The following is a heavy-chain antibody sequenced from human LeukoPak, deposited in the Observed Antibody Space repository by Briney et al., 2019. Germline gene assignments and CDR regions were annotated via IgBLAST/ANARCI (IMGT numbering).Heavy chain of an antibody. Sequence: PGGSLSLSCAAPGFTVSSTYMGWARRAPGKGLEWVSVIYSGGSTYYADSVKGRFTISRDNSKNTLYLQMNSLRAEDTAVYYCARGKLRFLDYWGQGTLVTVSS. CDR1: GFTVSSTY. D-gene: IGHD3-3*01. V-gene: IGHV3-66*01. CDR3: ARGKLRFLDY. CDR2: IYSGGST. J-gene: IGHJ4*02.